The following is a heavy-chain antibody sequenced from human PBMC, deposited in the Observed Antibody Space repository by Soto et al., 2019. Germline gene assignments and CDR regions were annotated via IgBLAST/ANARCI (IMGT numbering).Heavy chain of an antibody. CDR3: ARDLVVSPYDDSSGHPTYGMDV. CDR2: INYRGRT. CDR1: GGSFSTYY. D-gene: IGHD3-22*01. Sequence: PSETLSLTCTVSGGSFSTYYWTWIRQPPGKGLEWIGYINYRGRTNYNPSLKSRVTISLDTSRNQFSLRLTSVTAADTAVYYCARDLVVSPYDDSSGHPTYGMDVWGQGTTVTVSS. V-gene: IGHV4-59*01. J-gene: IGHJ6*02.